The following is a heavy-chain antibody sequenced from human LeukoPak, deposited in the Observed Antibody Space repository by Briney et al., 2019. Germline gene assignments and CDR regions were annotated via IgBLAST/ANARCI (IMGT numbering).Heavy chain of an antibody. CDR1: GFTFSTYD. CDR2: ISSHGVTT. J-gene: IGHJ4*02. Sequence: GGSLGLSCAASGFTFSTYDMHWVRQAPGKGLECVSAISSHGVTTYYANSVKGRFTISRDNSKNTLYLQMGSLRPEERAVYYCARRGDRYNYDYWGQGTLVTVSS. V-gene: IGHV3-64*01. CDR3: ARRGDRYNYDY. D-gene: IGHD5-24*01.